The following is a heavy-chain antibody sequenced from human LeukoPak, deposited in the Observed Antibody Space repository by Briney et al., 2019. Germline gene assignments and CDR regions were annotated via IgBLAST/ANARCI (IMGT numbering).Heavy chain of an antibody. Sequence: GGSLRLSCAASGFTFSSYSTNWVRQAPGKGLEWVSSISSSSSYIYYADSVKGRFTISRDNAKNSLYLQMNSLRAEDTAVYYCARDPRYGSGANDYWGQGTLVTVSS. V-gene: IGHV3-21*01. CDR3: ARDPRYGSGANDY. CDR1: GFTFSSYS. CDR2: ISSSSSYI. D-gene: IGHD3-10*01. J-gene: IGHJ4*02.